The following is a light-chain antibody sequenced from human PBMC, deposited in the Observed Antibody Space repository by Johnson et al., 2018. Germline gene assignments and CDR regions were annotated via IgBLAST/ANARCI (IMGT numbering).Light chain of an antibody. Sequence: QSVLTQPPSVSAAPGQKVTISCSGSSSNIGNNYVSWYQQLPGTAPTLLIYENNKRPSGIPDRFSGSKSGTSATLGITGLQTGDAADYYCGTWESSLSAGNVCGTGTKVTGL. V-gene: IGLV1-51*02. CDR3: GTWESSLSAGNV. CDR2: ENN. CDR1: SSNIGNNY. J-gene: IGLJ1*01.